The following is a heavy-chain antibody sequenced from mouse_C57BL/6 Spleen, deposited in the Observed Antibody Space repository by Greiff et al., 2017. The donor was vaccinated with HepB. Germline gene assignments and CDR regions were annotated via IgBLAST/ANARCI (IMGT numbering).Heavy chain of an antibody. CDR3: AREVDGSFDY. Sequence: QVQLQQSGPELVKPGASVKISCKASGYAFSSYWMNWVKQRPGKGLEWIGRIYPGDGDTNYNGKFKGKATLTADKSSSTAYMQLSSLTSEDSAVYFCAREVDGSFDYWGQGTTLTVSS. CDR2: IYPGDGDT. J-gene: IGHJ2*01. CDR1: GYAFSSYW. V-gene: IGHV1-82*01.